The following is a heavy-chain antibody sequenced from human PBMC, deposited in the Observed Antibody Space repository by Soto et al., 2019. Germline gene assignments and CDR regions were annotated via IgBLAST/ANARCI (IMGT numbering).Heavy chain of an antibody. CDR2: ISTYNGNT. CDR1: GYTFTSYG. CDR3: ARVAGRDIWTGLNWFDP. Sequence: QVQLVQSGAEVKKPGASVKVSCKASGYTFTSYGINWVRQAPGQGLEWMGWISTYNGNTDYAQRFQGRVTMTTDTSTTTAYRELRSLRSDDTAVYYCARVAGRDIWTGLNWFDPWGQGTLVTVSS. V-gene: IGHV1-18*01. D-gene: IGHD3-9*01. J-gene: IGHJ5*02.